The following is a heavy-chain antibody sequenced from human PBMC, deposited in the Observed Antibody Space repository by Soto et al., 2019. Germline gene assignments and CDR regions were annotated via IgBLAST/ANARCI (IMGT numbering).Heavy chain of an antibody. V-gene: IGHV3-23*01. CDR3: SKGAWTVDDEISSRGDYEA. CDR1: GFTFSNFG. J-gene: IGHJ5*02. Sequence: EVQLLESGGGLVQPGGSMRLSCAASGFTFSNFGMSWLRKSPGKGLEWVSTVSASDGNTYYADEVKGRFTISRDNSKTTVYLQTNRRRVEDTAVYYGSKGAWTVDDEISSRGDYEAWGQGTLMTVAS. D-gene: IGHD3-16*01. CDR2: VSASDGNT.